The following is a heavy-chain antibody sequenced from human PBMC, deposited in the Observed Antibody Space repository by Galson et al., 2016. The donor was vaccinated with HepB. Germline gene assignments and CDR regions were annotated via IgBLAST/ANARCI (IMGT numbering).Heavy chain of an antibody. J-gene: IGHJ3*02. D-gene: IGHD5-12*01. V-gene: IGHV4-34*01. CDR1: GGPFSGYY. CDR2: INQSGSA. Sequence: ETLSLPCAVYGGPFSGYYWSWIRQTPGKGLEWIGDINQSGSANYNPSLKSRVSISRDTFNYELFMKLTSGTVADTAIYFCARGGENSWYENDAFDIWGPGTTVTVSS. CDR3: ARGGENSWYENDAFDI.